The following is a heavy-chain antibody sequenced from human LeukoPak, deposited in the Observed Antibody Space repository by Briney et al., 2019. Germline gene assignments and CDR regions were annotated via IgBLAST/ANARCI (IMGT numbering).Heavy chain of an antibody. CDR1: GFALSDHY. Sequence: GRSLRLSCAASGFALSDHYMSWIRQAPGKGLEWVASISSGDNFIFYGGSVKGRFIISRDNAKNSVFLQMNSLRVEDTAVYYCARGRDYFDHWGQGTLVTASS. CDR2: ISSGDNFI. CDR3: ARGRDYFDH. J-gene: IGHJ4*02. V-gene: IGHV3-11*01.